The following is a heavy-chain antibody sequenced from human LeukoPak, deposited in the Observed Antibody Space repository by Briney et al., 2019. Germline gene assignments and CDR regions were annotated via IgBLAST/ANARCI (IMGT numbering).Heavy chain of an antibody. D-gene: IGHD3-22*01. J-gene: IGHJ4*02. CDR3: AKSRGIYDDSGWRTFDY. CDR2: ISDNGDYT. Sequence: GGSLRLSCAASGFTFNIYTLTWVRQPPGKGLEWVSIISDNGDYTYYADSVKGRFTISRDNSKNTLYLQMNSLRAEDTAIYYCAKSRGIYDDSGWRTFDYWGQGTLVTVSS. V-gene: IGHV3-23*01. CDR1: GFTFNIYT.